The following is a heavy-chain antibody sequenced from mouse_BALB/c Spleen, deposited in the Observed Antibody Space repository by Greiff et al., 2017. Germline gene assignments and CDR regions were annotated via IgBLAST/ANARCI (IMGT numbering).Heavy chain of an antibody. V-gene: IGHV5-6-5*01. CDR1: GFTFSSYA. J-gene: IGHJ3*01. CDR3: ARDDGYWFAY. CDR2: ISSGGST. D-gene: IGHD1-2*01. Sequence: EVKLQESGGGLVKPGGSLKLSCAASGFTFSSYAMSWVRQTPEKRLEWVASISSGGSTYYPDSVKGRFTISRDNARNILYLQMSSLRSEDTAMYYCARDDGYWFAYWGQGTLVTVSA.